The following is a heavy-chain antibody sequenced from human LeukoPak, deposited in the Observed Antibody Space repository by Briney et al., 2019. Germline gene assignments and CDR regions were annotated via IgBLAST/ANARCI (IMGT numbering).Heavy chain of an antibody. V-gene: IGHV4-30-4*01. CDR1: GGSISSGDYY. J-gene: IGHJ4*02. CDR2: IYYSGST. Sequence: SETLSLTCTVSGGSISSGDYYWSWIRQPPGKGLEWIGYIYYSGSTYYNPSLKSRVTISLDTSKNQFSLKLSSVTAADTAVYYCARVAWIQLWLGFDYWGQGTLATVSS. D-gene: IGHD5-18*01. CDR3: ARVAWIQLWLGFDY.